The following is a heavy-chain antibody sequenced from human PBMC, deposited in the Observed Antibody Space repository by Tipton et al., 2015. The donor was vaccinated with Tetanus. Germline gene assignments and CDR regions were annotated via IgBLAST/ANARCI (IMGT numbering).Heavy chain of an antibody. J-gene: IGHJ3*02. CDR2: ISGSSNFI. D-gene: IGHD4/OR15-4a*01. V-gene: IGHV3-21*01. Sequence: SLRLSCAASGFTFSAYSLSWVRQTPGKGLEWVSAISGSSNFIYYADSMKGRFTISRDNGRNSLFLEMKSLRVGDTAVYFCARARTQGLRGLYAFDIWGQGTMVIVSS. CDR1: GFTFSAYS. CDR3: ARARTQGLRGLYAFDI.